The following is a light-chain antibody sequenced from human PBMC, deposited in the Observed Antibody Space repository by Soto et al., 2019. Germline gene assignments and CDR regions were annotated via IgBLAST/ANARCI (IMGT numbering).Light chain of an antibody. CDR1: QSVSSSY. Sequence: EIVMTQSPGTLSLSPVEAATLSCRASQSVSSSYLAWYQQKPGQAPRLLIYGASTRATGIPARFSGSGSGTEFTLTISSLQSEDFGVYYCHQYNNLWTFGQGTKVDIK. CDR2: GAS. V-gene: IGKV3-15*01. J-gene: IGKJ1*01. CDR3: HQYNNLWT.